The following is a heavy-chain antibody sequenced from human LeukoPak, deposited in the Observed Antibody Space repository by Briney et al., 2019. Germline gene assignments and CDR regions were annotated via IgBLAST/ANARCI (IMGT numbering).Heavy chain of an antibody. V-gene: IGHV3-53*01. CDR1: GFTVSSNY. CDR3: ARDAPYYYYGMDV. J-gene: IGHJ6*02. Sequence: PGGSLRLSCAASGFTVSSNYMSWVRQAPGKGLEWVSVIYSGGSTYYADSVKGRFTISRDNSKNTLYLQINSLRAEDTAVYYCARDAPYYYYGMDVWGQGTTVTVSS. CDR2: IYSGGST.